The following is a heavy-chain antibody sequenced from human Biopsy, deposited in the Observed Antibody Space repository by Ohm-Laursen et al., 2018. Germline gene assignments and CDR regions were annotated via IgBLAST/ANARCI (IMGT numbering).Heavy chain of an antibody. V-gene: IGHV1-18*01. CDR2: SSAYNGKT. D-gene: IGHD3-3*01. CDR3: ARDRPSVSTYGVD. Sequence: ESSVKVSCNAPGYTFSMYAIIWVRQAPGQGLEWMGWSSAYNGKTNYAQKFQGRLTMTTDTSTSTAYMELRSLRSDDTAVYYCARDRPSVSTYGVDWGQGTLVIVSS. CDR1: GYTFSMYA. J-gene: IGHJ4*02.